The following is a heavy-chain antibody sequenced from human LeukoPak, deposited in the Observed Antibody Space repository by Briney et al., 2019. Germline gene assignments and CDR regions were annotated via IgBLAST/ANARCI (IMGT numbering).Heavy chain of an antibody. CDR1: GGSFSGNY. D-gene: IGHD3-22*01. J-gene: IGHJ4*02. CDR2: IYHSGST. V-gene: IGHV4-34*01. CDR3: ARASSSGYYFDY. Sequence: QSSETLSLTCAVYGGSFSGNYWSWIRQPPGKGLEWIGYIYHSGSTYYNPSLKSRVTISVDRSKNQFSLKLSSVTAADTAVYYCARASSSGYYFDYWGQGTLVTVSS.